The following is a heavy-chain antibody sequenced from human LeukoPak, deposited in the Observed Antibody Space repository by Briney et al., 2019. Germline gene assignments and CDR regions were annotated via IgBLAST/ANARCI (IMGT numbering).Heavy chain of an antibody. V-gene: IGHV3-23*01. CDR1: GFPFSGNS. CDR2: VGGDEKA. Sequence: GGSLRLSCAASGFPFSGNSMSWVRQAPGRGLEWVSGVGGDEKAHYADFVRGRFTISIDHSKNTVFLQMSSLTVEDTAVYYCAKDLSWWVTADYWGQGVLVTVSS. CDR3: AKDLSWWVTADY. J-gene: IGHJ4*02. D-gene: IGHD2-21*02.